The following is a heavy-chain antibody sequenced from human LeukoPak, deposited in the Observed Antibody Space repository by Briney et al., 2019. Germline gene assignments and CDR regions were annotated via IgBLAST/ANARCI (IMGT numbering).Heavy chain of an antibody. D-gene: IGHD1-7*01. CDR3: ARAGTTADY. CDR2: ISSSSSTI. V-gene: IGHV3-48*01. CDR1: GFTFSSYS. Sequence: AGGSLRLSCAASGFTFSSYSMNWVRQAPGKGLEWVSYISSSSSTIYYADSVKGRFTISRDNAKNSLYLQMNSLRAEDTAVYYCARAGTTADYWGQGTLVTVSS. J-gene: IGHJ4*02.